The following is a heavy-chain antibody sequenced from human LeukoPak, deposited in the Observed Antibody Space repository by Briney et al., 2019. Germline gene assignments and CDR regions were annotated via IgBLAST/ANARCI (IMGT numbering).Heavy chain of an antibody. V-gene: IGHV4-39*07. CDR1: GGSISSSSDF. D-gene: IGHD3-22*01. Sequence: PSETLSLTCTVSGGSISSSSDFWGWIRQPPGKGLEWIGSIHYNGKTYYNPSLESRVTISVDTSKNQFSLKLSSVTAADTAVYYCARVHYYDGSELGSWNWFDPWGQGTLVTVSS. J-gene: IGHJ5*02. CDR3: ARVHYYDGSELGSWNWFDP. CDR2: IHYNGKT.